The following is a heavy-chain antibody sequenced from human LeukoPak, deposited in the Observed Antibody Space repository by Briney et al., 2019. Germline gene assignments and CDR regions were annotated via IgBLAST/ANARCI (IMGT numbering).Heavy chain of an antibody. CDR2: INHSGST. Sequence: SETLSLTCAVYGGSFSGYYWSWIRQPPGKGLEWIGEINHSGSTNYNPSLKSRVTISVDTSKNQFSLKLSSVTAADTAVYYCARALVYSSSWPDYWGQGTLVTVSS. CDR3: ARALVYSSSWPDY. V-gene: IGHV4-34*01. D-gene: IGHD6-13*01. J-gene: IGHJ4*02. CDR1: GGSFSGYY.